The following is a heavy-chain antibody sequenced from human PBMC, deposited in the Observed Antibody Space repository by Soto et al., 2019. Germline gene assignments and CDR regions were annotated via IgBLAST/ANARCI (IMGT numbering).Heavy chain of an antibody. CDR1: GFTFDDYA. CDR3: AKDLRISDSTSFEYYFDY. J-gene: IGHJ4*02. CDR2: ISWNSGSI. Sequence: PGGSLRLSCAASGFTFDDYAMHWVRQAPGKGLEWVSGISWNSGSIGYADSVKGRFTISRDNAKNSLYLQMNSLRAEDTALYYCAKDLRISDSTSFEYYFDYWGQGTLVTVSS. D-gene: IGHD2-2*01. V-gene: IGHV3-9*01.